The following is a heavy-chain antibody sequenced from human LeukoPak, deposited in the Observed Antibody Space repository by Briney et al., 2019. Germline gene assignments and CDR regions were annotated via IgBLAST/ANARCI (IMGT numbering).Heavy chain of an antibody. CDR1: GGSISSGGYY. Sequence: SETLSLTCTVSGGSISSGGYYWSWIRQHPGKGLEWIGYIYYSGSAYYNPSLKSRVTISVDTSENQFSLKLSSVTAADTAVYYCARVNYGSATKEDYWGQGTLVTVSS. CDR3: ARVNYGSATKEDY. V-gene: IGHV4-31*03. D-gene: IGHD3-10*01. CDR2: IYYSGSA. J-gene: IGHJ4*02.